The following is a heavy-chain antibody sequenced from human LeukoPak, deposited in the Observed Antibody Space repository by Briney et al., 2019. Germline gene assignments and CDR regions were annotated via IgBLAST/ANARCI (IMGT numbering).Heavy chain of an antibody. J-gene: IGHJ6*03. D-gene: IGHD1-14*01. Sequence: GGSLRLSCAASGFTFSSYAMSWVRQAPGKGLEWVSAISGSGGSTYYADSVKGRFTISRDNSKNTLYLQMNSLMTEDTAVYYCAKTGFRWGHYFYYMDGWGKGTTVTVSS. CDR2: ISGSGGST. V-gene: IGHV3-23*01. CDR1: GFTFSSYA. CDR3: AKTGFRWGHYFYYMDG.